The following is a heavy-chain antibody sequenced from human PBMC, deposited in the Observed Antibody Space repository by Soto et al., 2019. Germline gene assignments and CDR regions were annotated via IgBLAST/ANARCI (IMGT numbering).Heavy chain of an antibody. V-gene: IGHV3-21*01. J-gene: IGHJ6*02. CDR1: GFTFSSYS. CDR2: ISSSSSYI. CDR3: ARDRERNYDILTGYYSVGYYYYYGMDV. Sequence: GSLRLSCAASGFTFSSYSMNWVRQAPGKGLEWVSSISSSSSYIYYADSVKGRFTISRDNAKNSLYLQMNSLRAEDTAVYYCARDRERNYDILTGYYSVGYYYYYGMDVWGQGTTVTVSS. D-gene: IGHD3-9*01.